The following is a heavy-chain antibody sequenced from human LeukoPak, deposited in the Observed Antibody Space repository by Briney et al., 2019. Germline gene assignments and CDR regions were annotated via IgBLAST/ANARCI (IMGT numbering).Heavy chain of an antibody. Sequence: PSETLSLTCAVYGGSFSGYYWSWIRQPPGKGLEWIGEINHSGSTNYNPSLKSRVTISVDTSKNQFSLKLSSVTAADTAVYYCARGDSSGWYDYYYGMDVWGQGTTVTVSS. CDR3: ARGDSSGWYDYYYGMDV. CDR2: INHSGST. J-gene: IGHJ6*02. D-gene: IGHD6-19*01. V-gene: IGHV4-34*01. CDR1: GGSFSGYY.